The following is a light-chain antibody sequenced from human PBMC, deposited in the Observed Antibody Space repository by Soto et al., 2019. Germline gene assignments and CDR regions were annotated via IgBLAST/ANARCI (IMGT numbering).Light chain of an antibody. J-gene: IGKJ5*01. CDR3: KQYGSSIT. Sequence: EIVLTQSPGTLSLSPGESATLSCRASQSVSSSYLAWYQQKPGQAPRLLIYGASSRATGIQDRFSGSGSGTEFTLTIRRLEPEDFAVYYCKQYGSSITCGQGTRLEIK. CDR2: GAS. CDR1: QSVSSSY. V-gene: IGKV3-20*01.